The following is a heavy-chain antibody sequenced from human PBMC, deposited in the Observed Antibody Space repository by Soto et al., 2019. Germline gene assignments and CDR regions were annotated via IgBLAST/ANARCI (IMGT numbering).Heavy chain of an antibody. J-gene: IGHJ6*02. D-gene: IGHD3-10*01. CDR2: IIPLFGTT. V-gene: IGHV1-69*01. CDR1: GDTFKNCV. CDR3: AAELGFGKLSVV. Sequence: QVQVVQSGVEVRRPGSSVKVSCKASGDTFKNCVISWVRQAPGQGLEWMGGIIPLFGTTDFAQRFQGRLTITTDESTTTAYMELSRLRSGDTATYHCAAELGFGKLSVVWGQGTTVIVSS.